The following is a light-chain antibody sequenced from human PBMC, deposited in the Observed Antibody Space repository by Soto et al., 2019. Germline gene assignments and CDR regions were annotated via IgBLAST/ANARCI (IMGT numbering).Light chain of an antibody. CDR1: QSLWDSDDGNTY. V-gene: IGKV2-40*01. J-gene: IGKJ2*01. Sequence: DIVMTQTPLSLPVTPGEPASISCRSSQSLWDSDDGNTYLDWYLQKPGQSPQFLIYTLSYRAYGVTDRVGGSASGTDFTQKISRVEAEDVAVYYCIQRIEFPFGQGTKLEIK. CDR2: TLS. CDR3: IQRIEFP.